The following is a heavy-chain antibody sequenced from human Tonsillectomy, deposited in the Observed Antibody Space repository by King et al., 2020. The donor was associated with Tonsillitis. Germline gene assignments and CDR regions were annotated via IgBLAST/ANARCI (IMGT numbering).Heavy chain of an antibody. CDR1: GGSISSSNW. J-gene: IGHJ3*02. CDR3: ARDSAGSGWYAQRSLDAFDI. V-gene: IGHV4-4*02. D-gene: IGHD6-19*01. Sequence: VQLQESGPGLVKPSGTLSLTCAVSGGSISSSNWWSWVRQPPGKGLEWIGEIYHSGSTNYNPSLKSRVTISVDKSKNQFSLKLSSVTAADTAVYYCARDSAGSGWYAQRSLDAFDIWGQGTMVTVSS. CDR2: IYHSGST.